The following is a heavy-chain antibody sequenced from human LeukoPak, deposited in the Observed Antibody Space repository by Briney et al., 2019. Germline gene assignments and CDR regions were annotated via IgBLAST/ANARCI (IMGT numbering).Heavy chain of an antibody. CDR2: INSDGSDI. J-gene: IGHJ4*02. Sequence: GGSLRLSCAASEFTFSSFWMHWVRQAPGKGLVWVSRINSDGSDIRYADSVKGRFTISRDNAKNTLYLQMNSLRAEDTAVYYCARDIYYFDSWGQGTLVTVSS. CDR3: ARDIYYFDS. CDR1: EFTFSSFW. V-gene: IGHV3-74*01.